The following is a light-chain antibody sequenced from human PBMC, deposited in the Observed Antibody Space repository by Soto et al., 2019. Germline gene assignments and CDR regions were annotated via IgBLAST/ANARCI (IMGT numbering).Light chain of an antibody. Sequence: EIVLTQSPATLSLSPGERATLSCRASQSGSIYLAWYQQKPGQAPRLLIYDASNRATGIPARFSGSGSGTDFTLTISSLEPEDFAVYYCQQRSNWPRTFGQGTKLEIK. CDR2: DAS. V-gene: IGKV3-11*01. J-gene: IGKJ2*01. CDR1: QSGSIY. CDR3: QQRSNWPRT.